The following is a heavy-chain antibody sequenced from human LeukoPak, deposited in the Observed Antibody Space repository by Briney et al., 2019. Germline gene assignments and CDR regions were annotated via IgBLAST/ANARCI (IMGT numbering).Heavy chain of an antibody. J-gene: IGHJ2*01. V-gene: IGHV4-30-2*01. CDR2: IHQSGST. Sequence: SETLSLTCSVSGGSISSGDYYWSWIRQPPGKGLEWTGHIHQSGSTSYHPPLRSRVSISLDRSNNQFSLEVNFVTAADTAVYYCARGNWNYGSWFFDLWGRGTLVTVSS. CDR3: ARGNWNYGSWFFDL. CDR1: GGSISSGDYY. D-gene: IGHD1-7*01.